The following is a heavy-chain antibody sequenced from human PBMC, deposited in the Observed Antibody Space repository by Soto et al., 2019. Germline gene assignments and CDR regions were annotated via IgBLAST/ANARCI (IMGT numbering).Heavy chain of an antibody. CDR2: ISAYNGNT. J-gene: IGHJ6*03. CDR1: GYTFTSYG. D-gene: IGHD3-9*01. Sequence: ASVKVSCKASGYTFTSYGISWLRQAPGQRLERMGWISAYNGNTNYAQKLQGRVTMTTDTSTSTAYMELRSLRSDDTAVYYCARAAFDLYYYCYYMDVWGKGLTVTVSS. CDR3: ARAAFDLYYYCYYMDV. V-gene: IGHV1-18*01.